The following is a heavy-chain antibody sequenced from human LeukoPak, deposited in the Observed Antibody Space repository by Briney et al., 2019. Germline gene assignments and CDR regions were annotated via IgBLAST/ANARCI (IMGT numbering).Heavy chain of an antibody. CDR1: GGTFSSYA. CDR3: ARNAYYGSGSYYLSWFDP. J-gene: IGHJ5*02. D-gene: IGHD3-10*01. Sequence: SVKVSCKASGGTFSSYAISWVRQAPGQGLEWMGGIIPIFGTANYAQKFQGRVTITADESTSTAYMELSSLRSEDTAVYYCARNAYYGSGSYYLSWFDPWGQGTLVTVSS. V-gene: IGHV1-69*13. CDR2: IIPIFGTA.